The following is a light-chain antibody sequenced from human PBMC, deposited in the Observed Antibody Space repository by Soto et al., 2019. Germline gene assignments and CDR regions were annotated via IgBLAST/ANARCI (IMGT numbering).Light chain of an antibody. V-gene: IGLV2-8*01. CDR1: SSDVGRYNF. CDR2: DVS. Sequence: QSVLTQPPSASGSPGQSVTISCTGTSSDVGRYNFVSWYQQHPGKGPKLIISDVSERPSGVPDRFSGSKSGNTASLTVSGLQPEDDADYYCTSYAGSNHYVFGTGTKLTVL. J-gene: IGLJ1*01. CDR3: TSYAGSNHYV.